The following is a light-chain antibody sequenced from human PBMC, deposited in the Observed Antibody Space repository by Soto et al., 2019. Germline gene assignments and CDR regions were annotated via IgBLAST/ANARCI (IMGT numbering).Light chain of an antibody. CDR3: ETWDSNTRV. V-gene: IGLV4-60*02. J-gene: IGLJ1*01. Sequence: QLVLTQSSSASASLGSSVKLTCTLSSRHITYIIAWHQQQPGKAPRYLMKLERSGSYNKGSGVPDRFSGSSSGADRYLTISNLQYEDEADYYCETWDSNTRVFGTGTKLTVL. CDR2: LERSGSY. CDR1: SRHITYI.